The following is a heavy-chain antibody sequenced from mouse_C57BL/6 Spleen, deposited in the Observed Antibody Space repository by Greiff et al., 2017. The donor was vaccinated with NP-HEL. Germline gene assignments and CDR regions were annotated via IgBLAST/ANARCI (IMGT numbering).Heavy chain of an antibody. CDR3: AGGYYFDY. CDR2: IDPSDSYT. V-gene: IGHV1-69*01. CDR1: GYTFTSYW. J-gene: IGHJ2*01. Sequence: QVQLQQSGAELVMPGASVKLSCKASGYTFTSYWMHWVKQRPGQGLEWIGEIDPSDSYTNYNQKFKGKSTLTVDKSSSTAYMQLSSLPSADSAVYYCAGGYYFDYWGQGTTLTVSS.